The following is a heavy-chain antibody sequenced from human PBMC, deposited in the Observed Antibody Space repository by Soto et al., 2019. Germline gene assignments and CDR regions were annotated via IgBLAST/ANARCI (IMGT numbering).Heavy chain of an antibody. CDR2: IKSKTDGGTT. CDR3: TTVGAARRRMYYYYGMDV. D-gene: IGHD6-6*01. CDR1: GFNFSNAW. J-gene: IGHJ6*02. Sequence: PGGPLRLSCAASGFNFSNAWMNWVIQAPGKGLEWVGRIKSKTDGGTTDYAAPVKGRFTISRDVSKNTLYLQMNSLKTEDTAVYYCTTVGAARRRMYYYYGMDVWGQGTTVTVSS. V-gene: IGHV3-15*07.